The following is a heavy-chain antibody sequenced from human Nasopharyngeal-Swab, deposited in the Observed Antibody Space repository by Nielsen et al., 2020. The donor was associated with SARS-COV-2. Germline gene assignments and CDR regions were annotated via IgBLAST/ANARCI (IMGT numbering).Heavy chain of an antibody. CDR1: GFTFSSYA. CDR2: ISYDGSNK. V-gene: IGHV3-30-3*01. Sequence: RGSLRLSCAASGFTFSSYAMHWVRQAPGMGLEWVAVISYDGSNKYYADSVKGRFTISRDNSKNTLYLQMNSLRAEDTAVYYCARDGSMVRGVMMSDWFDPWGQGTLVTVSS. J-gene: IGHJ5*02. D-gene: IGHD3-10*01. CDR3: ARDGSMVRGVMMSDWFDP.